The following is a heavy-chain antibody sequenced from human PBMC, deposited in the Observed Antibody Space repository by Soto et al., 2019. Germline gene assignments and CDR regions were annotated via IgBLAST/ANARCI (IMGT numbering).Heavy chain of an antibody. CDR1: GYTFTSYD. D-gene: IGHD3-22*01. V-gene: IGHV3-49*04. J-gene: IGHJ3*02. CDR2: IRSKAYGGTT. CDR3: TRDRGYYYDSSGYSSDAFDI. Sequence: SVKVSCKASGYTFTSYDINWVRQATGQGLEWVGFIRSKAYGGTTEYAASVKGRFTISRDDSKSIAFLQMNSLKTEDTAVYYCTRDRGYYYDSSGYSSDAFDIWGQGTMVTVSS.